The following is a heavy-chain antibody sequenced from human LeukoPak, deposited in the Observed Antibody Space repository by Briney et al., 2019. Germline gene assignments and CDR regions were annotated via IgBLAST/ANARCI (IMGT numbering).Heavy chain of an antibody. CDR3: AKGYSYGHYDY. V-gene: IGHV3-74*01. D-gene: IGHD5-18*01. J-gene: IGHJ4*02. CDR1: GFTFSSYW. Sequence: GGSLRLSCAASGFTFSSYWMHWVRQAPGKGLVWVSRINSDGSSTSYADSVKGRFTISRDNAKNTLYLQMNSLRAEDTAVYYCAKGYSYGHYDYWGQGTPVTVSS. CDR2: INSDGSST.